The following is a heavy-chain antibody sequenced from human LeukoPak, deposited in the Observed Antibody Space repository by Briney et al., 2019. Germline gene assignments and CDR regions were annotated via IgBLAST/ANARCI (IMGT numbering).Heavy chain of an antibody. V-gene: IGHV1-46*01. J-gene: IGHJ4*02. D-gene: IGHD3-10*01. CDR3: ARDSGVDRVIKDY. CDR1: GYTFTSYY. CDR2: INPSGGST. Sequence: ASVKVSCKASGYTFTSYYMHWVRQAPGQGLEWMGIINPSGGSTSYAQKFQGRVTMIRDMSTSTVYMELSSLRSEDTAVYYCARDSGVDRVIKDYWGQGTLVTVSS.